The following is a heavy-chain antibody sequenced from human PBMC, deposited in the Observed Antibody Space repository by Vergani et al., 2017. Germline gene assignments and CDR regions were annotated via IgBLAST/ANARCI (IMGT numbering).Heavy chain of an antibody. CDR3: ARVYDSSGGMDV. V-gene: IGHV3-23*01. CDR1: GFTFSSYA. D-gene: IGHD3-22*01. J-gene: IGHJ6*02. Sequence: EVQLLESGGGLVQPGGSLRLSCAASGFTFSSYAMSWVRQAPGKGLEWVSAISGSGGSTYFADSVKGRFTISRDNSKNTLYLQMNSLRAEDTAVYYCARVYDSSGGMDVWGQGTTVTVSS. CDR2: ISGSGGST.